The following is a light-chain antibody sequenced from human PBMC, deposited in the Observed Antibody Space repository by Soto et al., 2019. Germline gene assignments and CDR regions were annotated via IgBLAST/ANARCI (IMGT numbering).Light chain of an antibody. J-gene: IGKJ1*01. CDR3: QHYGRSPM. CDR1: QSVTSTY. Sequence: IVLAQSPGTLSLSAGERATLSCRASQSVTSTYLAWYQQRSGQAPRLLVYATSTRAVGVPDRFTGSGSGTDFTLTISRLEPEDFAVYYCQHYGRSPMFGPGTKVDIK. V-gene: IGKV3-20*01. CDR2: ATS.